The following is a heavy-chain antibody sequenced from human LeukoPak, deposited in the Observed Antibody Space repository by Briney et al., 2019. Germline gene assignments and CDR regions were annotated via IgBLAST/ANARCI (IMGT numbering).Heavy chain of an antibody. V-gene: IGHV3-7*01. CDR2: IKRDGSEK. J-gene: IGHJ3*02. CDR1: GFTLSYYW. Sequence: GGSLRLSCAASGFTLSYYWMSWVRQVPGKGLEWVANIKRDGSEKYYVDSVKGRFTISIDNAENSLYLQMNSLRAEDTAVYYCARYGNGAWLGHYAFDMWGQGTMVTVSS. D-gene: IGHD6-19*01. CDR3: ARYGNGAWLGHYAFDM.